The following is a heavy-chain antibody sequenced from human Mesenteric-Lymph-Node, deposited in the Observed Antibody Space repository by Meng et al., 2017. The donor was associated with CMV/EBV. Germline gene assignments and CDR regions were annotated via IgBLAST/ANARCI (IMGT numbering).Heavy chain of an antibody. CDR2: IYYSGTT. Sequence: SETLSLTCTVSGDSISSYYWSWIRQPPGKGLEWIGYIYYSGTTNYNPSLKSRVTISVDTSKNQFSLKLTSVTAADTAVYYCARDSASTDFETYWGQGALVTVSS. CDR3: ARDSASTDFETY. V-gene: IGHV4-59*01. CDR1: GDSISSYY. J-gene: IGHJ4*02. D-gene: IGHD2-2*01.